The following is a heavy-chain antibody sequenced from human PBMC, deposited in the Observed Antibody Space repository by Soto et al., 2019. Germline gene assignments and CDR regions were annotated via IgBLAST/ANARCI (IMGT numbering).Heavy chain of an antibody. V-gene: IGHV6-1*01. D-gene: IGHD6-19*01. CDR1: GDSVSSNTAA. CDR2: TYYRSNWRH. J-gene: IGHJ4*02. CDR3: ARGVAGSGFDL. Sequence: SQTLSLTCAISGDSVSSNTAAWNWIRSSPSRGLEWLGRTYYRSNWRHDYAVSVKSRITVNPDTSKSHFSLQLNSVTPDDTAAYYCARGVAGSGFDLWGQGTLVTVPQ.